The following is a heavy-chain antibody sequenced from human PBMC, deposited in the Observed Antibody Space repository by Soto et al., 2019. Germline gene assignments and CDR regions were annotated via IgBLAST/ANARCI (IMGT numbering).Heavy chain of an antibody. Sequence: QVQLVQSGAELKKPGTSVRVSCKASGYDFINYGFNWVRQAPGQGLEWMGWISAYNGNTNYARNLQGRVTMTTDTATSTAYMELGSLRYDDTAVYYCARVERTTMLRCDFWGQGTLVTVSS. D-gene: IGHD5-18*01. J-gene: IGHJ4*02. CDR1: GYDFINYG. V-gene: IGHV1-18*01. CDR3: ARVERTTMLRCDF. CDR2: ISAYNGNT.